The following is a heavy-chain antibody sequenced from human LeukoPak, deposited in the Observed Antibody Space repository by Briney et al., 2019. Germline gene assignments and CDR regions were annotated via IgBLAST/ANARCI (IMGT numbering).Heavy chain of an antibody. CDR2: IRNKAKSYTT. CDR1: GFTFSDHQ. D-gene: IGHD6-25*01. CDR3: ASSFSSGWPTVRIFDY. J-gene: IGHJ4*02. V-gene: IGHV3-72*01. Sequence: GGSLRLSCAASGFTFSDHQMDWVRQAPGKGLEWVGRIRNKAKSYTTEYAASVEGRFTISRDDSKNSLYLQMNSLKTEDTAVYYCASSFSSGWPTVRIFDYWGQGTLVTVSS.